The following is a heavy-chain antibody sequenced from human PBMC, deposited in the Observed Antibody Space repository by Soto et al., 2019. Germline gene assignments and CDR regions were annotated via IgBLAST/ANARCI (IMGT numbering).Heavy chain of an antibody. Sequence: ASVKVSCKASGYTFTSYGISWVRQAPGQGLEWMGWISAYNGNTNYAQKLQGRVTMTTDTSTSTAYMELRSLRSDDTAVYYCASEIGGPDGRFLEWTLNYYYYMDVWGKGTTVTVSS. CDR2: ISAYNGNT. D-gene: IGHD3-3*01. J-gene: IGHJ6*03. CDR3: ASEIGGPDGRFLEWTLNYYYYMDV. CDR1: GYTFTSYG. V-gene: IGHV1-18*01.